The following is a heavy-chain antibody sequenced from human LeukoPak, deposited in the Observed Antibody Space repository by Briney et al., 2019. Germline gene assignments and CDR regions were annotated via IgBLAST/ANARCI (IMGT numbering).Heavy chain of an antibody. CDR2: IWYDGSNK. D-gene: IGHD3-16*01. CDR1: GFTFSSYG. V-gene: IGHV3-33*06. CDR3: AKDQWALWVLDY. Sequence: GGSLRLSCAASGFTFSSYGMHWLRQAPGKGLEWVAVIWYDGSNKYYADSVKGRFTISRDNSKNTLYLQMNSLRAEDTAVYYCAKDQWALWVLDYWGQGTLVTVSS. J-gene: IGHJ4*02.